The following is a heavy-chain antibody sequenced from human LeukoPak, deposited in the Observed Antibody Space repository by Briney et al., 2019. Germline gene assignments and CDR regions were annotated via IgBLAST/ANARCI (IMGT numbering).Heavy chain of an antibody. V-gene: IGHV3-11*01. D-gene: IGHD2-2*01. Sequence: PGGSLRLSCAASGFTFSDYYMSWIRQAPGKRLEWVSYISSSGSTIYYADSVKGRFTISRDNAKNSLYLQMNSLRAEDTAVYYCARERFCSSTSCPPSYWYFDLWGRGTLVTVSS. J-gene: IGHJ2*01. CDR3: ARERFCSSTSCPPSYWYFDL. CDR2: ISSSGSTI. CDR1: GFTFSDYY.